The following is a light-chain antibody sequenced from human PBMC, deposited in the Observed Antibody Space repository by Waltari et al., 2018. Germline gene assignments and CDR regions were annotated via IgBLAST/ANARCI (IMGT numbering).Light chain of an antibody. J-gene: IGLJ2*01. CDR1: SGHSDYS. Sequence: QLALTQSPSASASLGASVKLTCTLSSGHSDYSIAWHQQQPEKGPRYLMKLDSDGSHTMGDGIPHRFSGSSSGAGRSLTISSVQYEDEADYYCQTWGTGFVVFGGGTKLTVL. CDR2: LDSDGSH. V-gene: IGLV4-69*01. CDR3: QTWGTGFVV.